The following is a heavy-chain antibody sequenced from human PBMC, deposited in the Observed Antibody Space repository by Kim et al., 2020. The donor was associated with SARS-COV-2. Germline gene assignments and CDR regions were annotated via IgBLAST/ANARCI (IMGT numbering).Heavy chain of an antibody. D-gene: IGHD5-18*01. CDR2: IYYSGST. CDR3: ARGDAGYSYGENWLDP. CDR1: GGSISDYY. J-gene: IGHJ5*02. V-gene: IGHV4-59*01. Sequence: SETLSLTCTVSGGSISDYYWSWIRQPPGKGLEWIGYIYYSGSTNYNPSLKRRVTISVDTSKNQFSLKLSSVTAADTAVYYCARGDAGYSYGENWLDPWGQGTPVTVSS.